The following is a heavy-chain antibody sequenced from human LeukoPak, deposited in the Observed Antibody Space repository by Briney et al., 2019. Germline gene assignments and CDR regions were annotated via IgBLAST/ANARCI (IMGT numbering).Heavy chain of an antibody. D-gene: IGHD5-18*01. CDR1: GFTFSSYS. CDR3: ARDQERYSYGHGFDY. CDR2: ISSSSSTI. V-gene: IGHV3-48*02. J-gene: IGHJ4*02. Sequence: GGSLRLSCAASGFTFSSYSMNWVRQAPGKGLEWVSYISSSSSTIYYADSVKGRFTISRDNAKSSLYLQMNSLRDEDTAVYYCARDQERYSYGHGFDYWGQGTLVTVSS.